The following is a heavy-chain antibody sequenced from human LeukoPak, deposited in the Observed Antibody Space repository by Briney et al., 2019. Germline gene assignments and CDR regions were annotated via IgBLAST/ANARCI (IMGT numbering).Heavy chain of an antibody. CDR3: AKGRLRFLEWQTFDY. J-gene: IGHJ4*02. CDR1: GFTFSSYA. V-gene: IGHV3-30-3*01. D-gene: IGHD3-3*01. Sequence: GGSLRLSCAASGFTFSSYAMHWVRQAPGKGLEWVAVISYDGSNKYYADSVKGRFTISRDNSKSTLYLQMNSLRAEDTAVYYCAKGRLRFLEWQTFDYWGQGTLVTVSS. CDR2: ISYDGSNK.